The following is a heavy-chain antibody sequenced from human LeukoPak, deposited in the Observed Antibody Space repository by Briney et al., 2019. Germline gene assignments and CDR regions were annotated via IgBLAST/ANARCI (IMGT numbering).Heavy chain of an antibody. CDR1: GYTFTSYY. CDR2: INPCGGST. V-gene: IGHV1-46*01. J-gene: IGHJ4*02. D-gene: IGHD4-17*01. CDR3: ARGDYEGHFDY. Sequence: VASVKVSCKASGYTFTSYYMHWVRQAPGQGLEWMVIINPCGGSTSYAQKFQGRVTMTRDTSTSTVYMELSSLRSEDTAVYYCARGDYEGHFDYWGQGTLVTVSS.